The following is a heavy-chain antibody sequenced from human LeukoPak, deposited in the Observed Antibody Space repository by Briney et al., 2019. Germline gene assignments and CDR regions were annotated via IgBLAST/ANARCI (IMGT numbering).Heavy chain of an antibody. Sequence: ETLSLTCTVSGGSISSYYWSWIRQPPGKGLEWVANIKQDGSEKYYVDSVKGRFTISRDNAKNSLYLQMDSLRAEDTAVYYCASGVVVAAYWGQGTLVTVSS. J-gene: IGHJ4*02. V-gene: IGHV3-7*01. D-gene: IGHD2-15*01. CDR2: IKQDGSEK. CDR3: ASGVVVAAY. CDR1: GGSISSYY.